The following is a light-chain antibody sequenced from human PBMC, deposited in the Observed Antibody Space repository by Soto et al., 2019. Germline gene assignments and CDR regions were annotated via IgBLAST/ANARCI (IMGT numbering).Light chain of an antibody. CDR2: DAS. CDR3: QQYENLPT. V-gene: IGKV1-33*01. J-gene: IGKJ5*01. Sequence: DLPMTQSPSSLSASLADRVTITCQASQNINNYLNWYQQKPGRAPKLLIYDASNLEAGVPSRFRGSGSGTDFTFTISRLQPEDIATYYCQQYENLPTFGQGTRLEI. CDR1: QNINNY.